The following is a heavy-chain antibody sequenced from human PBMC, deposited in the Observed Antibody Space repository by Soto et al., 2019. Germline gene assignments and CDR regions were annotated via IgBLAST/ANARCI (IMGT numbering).Heavy chain of an antibody. J-gene: IGHJ4*02. Sequence: GGSLRLSCAASVFTVSSNFMRWVRQAPGKWLEWFSVINAGGNTXXXYSLMGRXXISRDNSNNILXLQINXLRSEDTAMYFCARPRGNGCLDHWRQGTLVTVSS. CDR3: ARPRGNGCLDH. D-gene: IGHD2-8*01. V-gene: IGHV3-66*04. CDR1: VFTVSSNF. CDR2: INAGGNT.